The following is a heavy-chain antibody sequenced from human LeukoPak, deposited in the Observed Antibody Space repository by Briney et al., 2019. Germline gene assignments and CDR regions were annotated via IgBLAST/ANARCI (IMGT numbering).Heavy chain of an antibody. J-gene: IGHJ4*02. CDR1: GFTFSSYA. CDR3: AKDHKMITFGGVVVNYYFDY. CDR2: ISGSGGST. D-gene: IGHD3-16*02. Sequence: PGGSLRLSCAASGFTFSSYAMSWVRQAPGKGLEWVSAISGSGGSTYYADSVKGRFTISRDNSKNTLYLQMNSLRAEDTAVYYCAKDHKMITFGGVVVNYYFDYWGQGNLVTVSS. V-gene: IGHV3-23*01.